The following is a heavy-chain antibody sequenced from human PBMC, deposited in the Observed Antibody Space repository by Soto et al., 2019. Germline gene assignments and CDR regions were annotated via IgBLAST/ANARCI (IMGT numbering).Heavy chain of an antibody. V-gene: IGHV3-23*01. J-gene: IGHJ4*02. CDR2: IAGTGGST. CDR1: GFTFSSYA. Sequence: EVQLLESGGGLVQPGGFLRLSCAASGFTFSSYAMNWIRQAPGKGLEWVSSIAGTGGSTYNADSVKGRFTISRDNSKNALDLQVCSLRAEDTAIYYCARESSPITVVRGVVDYWGQGTLVNVSP. D-gene: IGHD3-10*01. CDR3: ARESSPITVVRGVVDY.